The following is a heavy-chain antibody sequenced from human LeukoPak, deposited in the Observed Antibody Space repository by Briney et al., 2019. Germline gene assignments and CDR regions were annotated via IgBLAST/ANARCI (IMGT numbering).Heavy chain of an antibody. CDR1: GYTFTGYY. Sequence: ASVKVSSKASGYTFTGYYMHWVRQAPGQGLEWMGWINPNSGGTNYAQKFQDRVTMTRDTSISTAYMELSRLRSDDTAVYYCARMHRQLVLGFEYWGQGTLVTVSS. V-gene: IGHV1-2*02. CDR3: ARMHRQLVLGFEY. CDR2: INPNSGGT. D-gene: IGHD6-13*01. J-gene: IGHJ4*02.